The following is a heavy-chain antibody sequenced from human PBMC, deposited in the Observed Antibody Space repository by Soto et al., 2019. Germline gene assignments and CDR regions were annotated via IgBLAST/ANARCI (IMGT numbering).Heavy chain of an antibody. J-gene: IGHJ4*02. D-gene: IGHD5-12*01. Sequence: QVQLQQWGAGLLKPSETLSLTCAVYGGSFSGYYWSWIRQPPGKGLEWIGEINHSGSTNYNPSLKGRVNISVDTSKNQFSLKLSSVTAADTAVYYCARTPPRAIVATRGFFDYWGQGTLVTVSS. CDR3: ARTPPRAIVATRGFFDY. V-gene: IGHV4-34*01. CDR2: INHSGST. CDR1: GGSFSGYY.